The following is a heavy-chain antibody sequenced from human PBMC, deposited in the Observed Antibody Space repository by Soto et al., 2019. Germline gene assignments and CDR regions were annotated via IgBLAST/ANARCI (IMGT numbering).Heavy chain of an antibody. J-gene: IGHJ4*02. CDR2: VYYSGST. V-gene: IGHV4-61*01. CDR1: GGSVSSSSYY. D-gene: IGHD3-3*01. Sequence: ETLSLTCTGSGGSVSSSSYYWGWVRQPPGKGLEWIGNVYYSGSTNYNPSLKSRVTISVDTSKNQFSLKLSSVTAADTAVYYCASRGDDFWSGYRYWGQGTLVTVSS. CDR3: ASRGDDFWSGYRY.